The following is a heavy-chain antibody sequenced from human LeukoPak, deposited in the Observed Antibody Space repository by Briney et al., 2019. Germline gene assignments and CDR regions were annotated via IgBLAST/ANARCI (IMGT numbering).Heavy chain of an antibody. V-gene: IGHV4-31*03. J-gene: IGHJ4*02. CDR2: IYYSGSA. CDR3: ARTSSGWYLDY. CDR1: GGSISSGGYY. Sequence: SETLSLTCTVSGGSISSGGYYWSWIRQHPGKGLEWIGYIYYSGSAYYNPSLKSRVTISVDTSKNQFSLKLSSMTAADTAVYYCARTSSGWYLDYWGQGTLVTVSS. D-gene: IGHD6-19*01.